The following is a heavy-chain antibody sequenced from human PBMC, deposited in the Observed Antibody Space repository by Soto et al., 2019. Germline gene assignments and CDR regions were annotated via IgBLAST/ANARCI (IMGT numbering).Heavy chain of an antibody. CDR1: GGSISSGGYY. CDR3: ARASQDIVVVASNWFDP. J-gene: IGHJ5*02. D-gene: IGHD2-15*01. Sequence: QVQLQESGPGLVKPSQTLSLTCTVSGGSISSGGYYWSWIRQHPGKGLEGIGYIYYSGSTYYNPSLKSRVTISVDTSKNPFCLKVSSVTAAATAVYYCARASQDIVVVASNWFDPWGQGTLVTVSS. CDR2: IYYSGST. V-gene: IGHV4-31*03.